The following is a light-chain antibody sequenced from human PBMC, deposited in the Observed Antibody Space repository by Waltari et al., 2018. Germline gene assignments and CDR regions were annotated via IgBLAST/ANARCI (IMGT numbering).Light chain of an antibody. CDR3: HSRKGSDNQVV. CDR2: GKE. V-gene: IGLV3-19*01. Sequence: SSELTQDPDVSVALGQTVKITCQGDSLSTPYASWYQVKPGQAPVLVLFGKEKRPSGIPDRISGYSSGTTSSLTITGAQAEDEADYYCHSRKGSDNQVVFGGGTKLTVL. CDR1: SLSTPY. J-gene: IGLJ3*02.